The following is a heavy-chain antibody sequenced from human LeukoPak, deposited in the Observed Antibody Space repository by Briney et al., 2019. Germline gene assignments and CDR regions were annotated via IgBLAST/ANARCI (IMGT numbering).Heavy chain of an antibody. D-gene: IGHD5-24*01. V-gene: IGHV1-46*01. CDR3: ARTPRNGYIEGY. CDR2: INPSGGST. Sequence: ASVKVSCKASGYTFTSYYMHWVRQAPGQGLEWMGIINPSGGSTSYAQKFQGRVTMTRDTSISTAYMELSSLRSKDTAVYYCARTPRNGYIEGYWGQGTLVTVSS. CDR1: GYTFTSYY. J-gene: IGHJ4*02.